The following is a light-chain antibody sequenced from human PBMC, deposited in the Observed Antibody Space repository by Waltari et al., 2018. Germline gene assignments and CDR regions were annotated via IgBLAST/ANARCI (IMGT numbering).Light chain of an antibody. J-gene: IGLJ2*01. CDR3: QTVDDTGDYVL. CDR2: RTT. CDR1: VFADKY. Sequence: SSDLTQTPSISVSPGQTAIITCSGDVFADKYIYWFQKKSGQAPVAVIRRTTGRPPEAPARFSGSDSRTTATLTIVGVQPEDEADYYCQTVDDTGDYVLFGGGTKLTVL. V-gene: IGLV3-25*03.